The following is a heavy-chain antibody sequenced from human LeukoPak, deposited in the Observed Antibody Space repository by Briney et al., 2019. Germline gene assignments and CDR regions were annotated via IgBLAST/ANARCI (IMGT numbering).Heavy chain of an antibody. D-gene: IGHD5-18*01. Sequence: GGSLRLSCAVSGLTFSSSWIDWVRQAPGKGLEWVASINPEGSEKYSADSVKGRFTISRDNAKNSLYLQMDSLRVEDTAFYYCARDLAYSRLDYWGQGMLVTVSS. CDR2: INPEGSEK. CDR1: GLTFSSSW. V-gene: IGHV3-7*01. J-gene: IGHJ4*02. CDR3: ARDLAYSRLDY.